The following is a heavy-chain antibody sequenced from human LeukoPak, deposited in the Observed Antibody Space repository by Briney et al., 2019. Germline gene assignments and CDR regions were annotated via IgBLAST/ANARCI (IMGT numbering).Heavy chain of an antibody. Sequence: SETLFLTCTISGGYISSYYWRWIPQPPGKGMQCTEFICYSHSTHYNPSLKSRVTISVDTSKNQFSLKLSSVTAADTAVHYCARLNGGGYCSGGSCYYYYYGMDVWGKGTTVTVSS. CDR2: ICYSHST. CDR3: ARLNGGGYCSGGSCYYYYYGMDV. J-gene: IGHJ6*04. D-gene: IGHD2-15*01. V-gene: IGHV4-59*01. CDR1: GGYISSYY.